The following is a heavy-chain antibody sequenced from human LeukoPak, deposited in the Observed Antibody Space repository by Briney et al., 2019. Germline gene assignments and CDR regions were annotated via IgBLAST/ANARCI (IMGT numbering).Heavy chain of an antibody. V-gene: IGHV4-4*09. CDR2: IYTSGST. D-gene: IGHD3-22*01. J-gene: IGHJ4*02. CDR3: ARHERDSSGYYEGFDY. Sequence: SETLSLTYTVSGGSISSYYWSWIRQPPGKGLEWIGYIYTSGSTNYNPSLKSRVTISVDTSKNQFSLKLSSVTAADTAVYYCARHERDSSGYYEGFDYWGQGTLVTVSS. CDR1: GGSISSYY.